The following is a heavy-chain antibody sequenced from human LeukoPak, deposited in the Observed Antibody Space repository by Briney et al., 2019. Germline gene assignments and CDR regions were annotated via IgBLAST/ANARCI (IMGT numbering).Heavy chain of an antibody. CDR2: ISGSGGST. D-gene: IGHD1-26*01. Sequence: PGGPLRLSCAASGFTFSSYAMSCVRQAPGEGLEWGSAISGSGGSTYYADSVKGSFTISRVNSKNTLYLQMNSLRAEDTAVYYCAKDFLVGWELLSYYFDYWGQGTLVTVSS. CDR1: GFTFSSYA. CDR3: AKDFLVGWELLSYYFDY. J-gene: IGHJ4*02. V-gene: IGHV3-23*01.